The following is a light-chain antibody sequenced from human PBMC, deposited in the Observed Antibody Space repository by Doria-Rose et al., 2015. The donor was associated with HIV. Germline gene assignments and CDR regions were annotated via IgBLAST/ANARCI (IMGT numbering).Light chain of an antibody. V-gene: IGLV2-8*01. CDR3: SSYAGSNNVV. Sequence: ISCTGTSSDVGDYNYVSWYQQHPGKAPKLMIYEVSERPSGVPDRFSGSKSGNTASLTVSGLQAEDEADYYCSSYAGSNNVVFGGGTKLTVL. J-gene: IGLJ2*01. CDR2: EVS. CDR1: SSDVGDYNY.